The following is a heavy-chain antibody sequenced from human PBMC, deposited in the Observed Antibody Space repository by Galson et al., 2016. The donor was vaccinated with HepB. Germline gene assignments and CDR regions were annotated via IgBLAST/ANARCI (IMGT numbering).Heavy chain of an antibody. D-gene: IGHD2-8*02. V-gene: IGHV3-30*18. Sequence: SLRLSCAASGFTFGNYAMHWVRQAPGKGLEWVAVISYDASNKYYADSVKGRFTISRDNSKNTLYLQMNSLRAEDTAVYYCAKLLELYRLGLYDYYGMDVWGKGTTVTVSS. CDR2: ISYDASNK. J-gene: IGHJ6*04. CDR1: GFTFGNYA. CDR3: AKLLELYRLGLYDYYGMDV.